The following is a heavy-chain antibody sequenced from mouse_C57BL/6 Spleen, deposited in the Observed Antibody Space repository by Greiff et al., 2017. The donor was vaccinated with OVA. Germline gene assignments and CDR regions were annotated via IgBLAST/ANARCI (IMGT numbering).Heavy chain of an antibody. CDR1: GFNIKDDY. J-gene: IGHJ3*01. D-gene: IGHD2-4*01. Sequence: VQLQQSGAELVRPGASVKLSCTASGFNIKDDYMHWVKQRPEQGLEWIGWIDPENGDTEYASKFQGKATITADTSSNTAYLQLSSLTSEDTAVYYCFYDYDAWFAYWGQGTLVTVSA. CDR3: FYDYDAWFAY. V-gene: IGHV14-4*01. CDR2: IDPENGDT.